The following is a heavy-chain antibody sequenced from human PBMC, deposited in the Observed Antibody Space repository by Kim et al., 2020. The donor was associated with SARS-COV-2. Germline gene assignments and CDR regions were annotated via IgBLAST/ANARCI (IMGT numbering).Heavy chain of an antibody. CDR3: ARVGGVSEDDYMWTTYRKTGFDH. CDR1: GDSISSYY. D-gene: IGHD3-16*01. J-gene: IGHJ4*02. V-gene: IGHV4-59*01. Sequence: SETLSLTCTVSGDSISSYYWSWIRQPPGKGLEWIGDISDTGRTDYNPSLKSRVTISVDTYENQISLKLTSATAADTAVYFCARVGGVSEDDYMWTTYRKTGFDHWGQGTQVTVSS. CDR2: ISDTGRT.